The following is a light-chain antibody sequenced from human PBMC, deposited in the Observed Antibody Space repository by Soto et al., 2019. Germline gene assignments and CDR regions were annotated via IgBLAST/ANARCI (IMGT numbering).Light chain of an antibody. V-gene: IGKV3-20*01. CDR2: GAS. Sequence: IVLTQSPGTLSLSPGERATLSCRASQSVSSSYLAWYQQKPGQAPRLLIYGASSRATGIPDRFSGSGSGTDFTLTISRLEAEDFAVYYCQQYGSPWTFGQGTKVEIK. CDR1: QSVSSSY. CDR3: QQYGSPWT. J-gene: IGKJ1*01.